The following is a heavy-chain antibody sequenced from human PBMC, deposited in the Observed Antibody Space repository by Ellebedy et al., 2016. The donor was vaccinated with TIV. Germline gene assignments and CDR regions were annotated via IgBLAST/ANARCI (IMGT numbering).Heavy chain of an antibody. CDR1: GDTFSNYA. V-gene: IGHV1-69*04. CDR3: ARDFSTHYYPDAFDV. D-gene: IGHD3-22*01. CDR2: IIPFLDIT. J-gene: IGHJ3*01. Sequence: AASVKVSCKASGDTFSNYAITWARQAPGQGLEWIAMIIPFLDITNYAQKFRDRVTITADRSTSTAYMELGSLRSEDTAVYYCARDFSTHYYPDAFDVWGQGTLVSISS.